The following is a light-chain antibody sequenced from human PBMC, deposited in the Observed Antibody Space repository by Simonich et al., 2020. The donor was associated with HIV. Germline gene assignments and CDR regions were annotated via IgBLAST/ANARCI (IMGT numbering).Light chain of an antibody. CDR2: GAS. V-gene: IGKV3-15*01. Sequence: EIVITQSPATLSVSPGKRATLSCRASQSISTKLAWYQQKPGQAPRLLIYGASTRATGIPVRFSGSGSGTEFTLTISSMQSEDFAVYYCQQYNNWPLTFGGGTRVEI. CDR3: QQYNNWPLT. CDR1: QSISTK. J-gene: IGKJ4*01.